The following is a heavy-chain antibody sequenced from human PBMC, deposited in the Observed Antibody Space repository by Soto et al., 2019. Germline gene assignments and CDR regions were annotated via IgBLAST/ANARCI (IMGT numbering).Heavy chain of an antibody. Sequence: EVQLVESGGGLVQPGESLRLSCAASGFTVSSNYMSWVRQSPEKWLEWVSIIYSGGSTYYAYSVKGRFTISRDNSKNTLYLQMNSLRSEDTAVYYCARESIVGATNTFDYWGQGTLVTVSS. D-gene: IGHD1-26*01. CDR3: ARESIVGATNTFDY. CDR1: GFTVSSNY. J-gene: IGHJ4*02. V-gene: IGHV3-66*01. CDR2: IYSGGST.